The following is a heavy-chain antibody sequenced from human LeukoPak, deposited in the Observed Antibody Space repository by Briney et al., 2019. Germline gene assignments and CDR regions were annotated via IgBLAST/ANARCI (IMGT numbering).Heavy chain of an antibody. CDR1: GFTFSSYG. V-gene: IGHV3-33*05. CDR2: ISYNGSYK. CDR3: ARVVGGGTEFDY. D-gene: IGHD2-15*01. J-gene: IGHJ4*02. Sequence: GGSLRLSCAVSGFTFSSYGMHWVRQAPGKGLEWVTVISYNGSYKYYADSVKGRFTISRDNSKNTLYLQMNSLRAEDTALYYCARVVGGGTEFDYWGQGTLVTVSS.